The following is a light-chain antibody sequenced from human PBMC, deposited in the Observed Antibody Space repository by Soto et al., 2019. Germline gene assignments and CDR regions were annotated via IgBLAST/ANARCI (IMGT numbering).Light chain of an antibody. CDR2: AAS. CDR1: QSVTSSY. Sequence: EVVLTQSPGTLSLSPGERATLSCRASQSVTSSYLAWYQHKSGQAPRLLIFAASNRATGIPDRFSGSGSGTDFTLTINRLEPEDFALYYCKQYGSSPYTFGQGTKLEIK. J-gene: IGKJ2*01. V-gene: IGKV3-20*01. CDR3: KQYGSSPYT.